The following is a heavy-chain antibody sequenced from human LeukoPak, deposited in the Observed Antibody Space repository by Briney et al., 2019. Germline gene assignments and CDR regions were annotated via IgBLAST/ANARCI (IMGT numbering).Heavy chain of an antibody. D-gene: IGHD2-2*02. Sequence: GGSLRLTCAASGFTFSSYWMHWVRQAPGQGLVWLSRLSTDGRSTDYADSVKGRFTTSRDHAKNTLYLQMNSPRVEDTAVYYCARVSCDEITRKYPFDYWGQGALVTVSS. CDR1: GFTFSSYW. CDR2: LSTDGRST. CDR3: ARVSCDEITRKYPFDY. V-gene: IGHV3-74*01. J-gene: IGHJ4*02.